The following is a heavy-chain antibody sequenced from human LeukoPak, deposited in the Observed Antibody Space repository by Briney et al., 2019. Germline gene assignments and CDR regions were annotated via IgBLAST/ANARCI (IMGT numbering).Heavy chain of an antibody. D-gene: IGHD6-19*01. CDR3: ARRKRGSGGPFDY. CDR2: MDYSGST. V-gene: IGHV4-59*08. J-gene: IGHJ4*02. CDR1: GGSISDYY. Sequence: SQTLSLTCTVSGGSISDYYWTWIRQSPGTGLEWIGYMDYSGSTAYNPSLKSRVTISIDTSKKQFSLELSSVTAADTAIYFCARRKRGSGGPFDYWGQGTLVTVSS.